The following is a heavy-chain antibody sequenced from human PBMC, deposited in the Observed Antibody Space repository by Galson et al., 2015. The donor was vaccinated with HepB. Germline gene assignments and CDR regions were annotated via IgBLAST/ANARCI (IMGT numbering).Heavy chain of an antibody. J-gene: IGHJ4*02. V-gene: IGHV3-30*18. Sequence: SLRLSCAASGFTFSSYGMHWVRQAPGKGLEWVAVISYDGSNKYYADSVKGRFTISRDNSKNTLYLQMNSLRAEDTAVYYCAKSAYGSGSYLVDYWGQGTLVTVSS. D-gene: IGHD3-10*01. CDR2: ISYDGSNK. CDR3: AKSAYGSGSYLVDY. CDR1: GFTFSSYG.